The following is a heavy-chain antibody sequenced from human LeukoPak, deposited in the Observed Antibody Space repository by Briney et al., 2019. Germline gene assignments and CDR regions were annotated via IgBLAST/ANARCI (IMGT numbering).Heavy chain of an antibody. CDR2: ISYDGSSK. V-gene: IGHV3-30*03. J-gene: IGHJ4*02. D-gene: IGHD1-26*01. CDR1: GFTFSSYD. CDR3: ARDKGADEGSKFDY. Sequence: GGSLRLSCVVSGFTFSSYDMHWVRQAPGKGLEWVAVISYDGSSKYYADSVKGRFTISRDNSKNTLYLQMNSLRAEDTAVYYCARDKGADEGSKFDYWGQGTLVTVSS.